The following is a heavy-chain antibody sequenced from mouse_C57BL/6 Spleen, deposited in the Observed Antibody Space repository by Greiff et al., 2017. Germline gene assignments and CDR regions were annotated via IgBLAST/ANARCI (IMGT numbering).Heavy chain of an antibody. Sequence: VQLQQPGAELVKPGASVKLSCKASGYTFTSYWMRWVKQRPGQGLEWIGMIHPNSGSTNYNEKFKSKATLTVDKSSSTAYMQLSSLTSEDSAVYYCARLGYYGSEDYAMDYWGQGTSVTVSS. D-gene: IGHD1-1*01. CDR1: GYTFTSYW. J-gene: IGHJ4*01. CDR2: IHPNSGST. V-gene: IGHV1-64*01. CDR3: ARLGYYGSEDYAMDY.